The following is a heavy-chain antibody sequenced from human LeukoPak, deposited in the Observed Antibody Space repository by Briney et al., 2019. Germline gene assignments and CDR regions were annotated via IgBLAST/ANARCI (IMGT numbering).Heavy chain of an antibody. J-gene: IGHJ3*02. CDR2: IYSGGTT. D-gene: IGHD1-26*01. V-gene: IGHV3-66*01. Sequence: QPGGSLRLSCVSSGFIVSSHYMSWVRQAPGKGLEWVSLIYSGGTTYSADSVKGRFTISRDNSKNTLYLQMNSLRAEDTAVYYCARGGSSGAFDIWGQGTRVTVSS. CDR1: GFIVSSHY. CDR3: ARGGSSGAFDI.